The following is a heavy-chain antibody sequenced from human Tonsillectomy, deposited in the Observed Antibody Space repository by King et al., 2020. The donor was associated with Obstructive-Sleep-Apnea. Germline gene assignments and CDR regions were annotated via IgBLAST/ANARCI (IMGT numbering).Heavy chain of an antibody. CDR3: AGGSNYDYYYGLDV. CDR2: INHSGST. V-gene: IGHV4-34*01. Sequence: VQLQQWGAGLLQPSETLSLTCAVYGGSFSGHYWSWIRQPPEKGLEWIGEINHSGSTNSNPSLKSRVTISVDTSKNQFSLKLRSVTAADTAVYYCAGGSNYDYYYGLDVWGQGTTVTVSS. J-gene: IGHJ6*02. CDR1: GGSFSGHY. D-gene: IGHD6-6*01.